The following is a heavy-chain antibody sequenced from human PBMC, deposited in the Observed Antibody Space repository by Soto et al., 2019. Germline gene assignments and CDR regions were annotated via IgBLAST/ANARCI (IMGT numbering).Heavy chain of an antibody. CDR2: IKFDGSEK. CDR3: VKDGGYCSSSTCYSPRNHYFDS. D-gene: IGHD2-2*01. V-gene: IGHV3-7*03. J-gene: IGHJ4*02. Sequence: GGALRLSCEASGFTFSEYCLSWVRQAPWKVPEWVANIKFDGSEKQYVDSVRGRLTISRDNSRNSLFLQMKSLRAGDTAVYYCVKDGGYCSSSTCYSPRNHYFDSWGQGTMVTV. CDR1: GFTFSEYC.